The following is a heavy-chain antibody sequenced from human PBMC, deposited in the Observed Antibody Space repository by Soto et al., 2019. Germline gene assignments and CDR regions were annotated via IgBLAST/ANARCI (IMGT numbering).Heavy chain of an antibody. CDR1: CGSIISGDYY. J-gene: IGHJ5*02. CDR3: ARFREDDSSVYHGDNWSDP. CDR2: IYYSGST. V-gene: IGHV4-30-4*01. Sequence: SETLSLTCTFSCGSIISGDYYWSWISQPTGKGLEWIGYIYYSGSTYYNPNLKSRVTISVATSKNQFSLKLSSVTAADTAVYYCARFREDDSSVYHGDNWSDPWGQGTLVTVSS. D-gene: IGHD3-22*01.